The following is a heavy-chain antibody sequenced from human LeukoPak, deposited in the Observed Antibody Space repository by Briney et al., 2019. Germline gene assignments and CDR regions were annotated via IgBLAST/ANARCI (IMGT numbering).Heavy chain of an antibody. D-gene: IGHD1-26*01. Sequence: GASVTVSCKASGGTFSIYAISWVRQAPGQGLEWMGGIIPIFGTANYAQKFQGRVTITADESTSTAYMELSSLRSEDTAVYYCARIRYSGSYYLGGLDWSDPWGQGTLVTVSS. CDR2: IIPIFGTA. CDR3: ARIRYSGSYYLGGLDWSDP. V-gene: IGHV1-69*13. CDR1: GGTFSIYA. J-gene: IGHJ5*02.